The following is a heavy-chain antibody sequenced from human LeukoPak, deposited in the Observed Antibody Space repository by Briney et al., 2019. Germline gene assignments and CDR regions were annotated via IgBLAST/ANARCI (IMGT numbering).Heavy chain of an antibody. Sequence: GSLRLSCAASGFTFSSYWMSWIRQPPGKGLEWIGEINHSGSTNYNPSLKSRVTISVDTSKNQFSLKLSSVTAADTAVYYCARRRHSSYYYGSGSYLGNWFDPWGQGTLVTVSS. V-gene: IGHV4-34*01. CDR2: INHSGST. D-gene: IGHD3-10*01. CDR3: ARRRHSSYYYGSGSYLGNWFDP. CDR1: GFTFSSYW. J-gene: IGHJ5*02.